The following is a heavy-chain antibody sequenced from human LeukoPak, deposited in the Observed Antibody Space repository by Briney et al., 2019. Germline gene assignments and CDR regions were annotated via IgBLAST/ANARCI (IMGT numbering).Heavy chain of an antibody. V-gene: IGHV4-34*01. J-gene: IGHJ4*02. Sequence: PSETLSLTCAVYGGSITGYYWSWIRQTPGRGLEWVGEIHYTGATSYNPSLKSRATISTDTSENQFSLRLSSVTAADTAVYYCARGNILTGYCFDFWGQGALVTVPS. CDR2: IHYTGAT. D-gene: IGHD3-9*01. CDR3: ARGNILTGYCFDF. CDR1: GGSITGYY.